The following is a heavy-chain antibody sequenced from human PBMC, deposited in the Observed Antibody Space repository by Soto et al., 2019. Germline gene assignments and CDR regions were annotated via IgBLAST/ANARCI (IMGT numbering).Heavy chain of an antibody. CDR2: ISFDAINK. CDR1: GFTFSSHG. D-gene: IGHD2-2*01. J-gene: IGHJ4*01. CDR3: DY. Sequence: GGSLRLSCAASGFTFSSHGMHWVRQAPGKGLEWVAVISFDAINKYYADSVKGRFTISRDNSKNTLYLQMDSLRVEDTAGSTFDYWGHGTLVTVSS. V-gene: IGHV3-30*03.